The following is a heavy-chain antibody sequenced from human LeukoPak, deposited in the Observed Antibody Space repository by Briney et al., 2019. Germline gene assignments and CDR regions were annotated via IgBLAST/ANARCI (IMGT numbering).Heavy chain of an antibody. CDR3: AREEINSGSYPH. CDR1: GGPISSYY. J-gene: IGHJ4*02. CDR2: IYYSGST. V-gene: IGHV4-59*01. Sequence: PSETLSLTCTVSGGPISSYYWSWIRQPPGKGLEWIGYIYYSGSTNYNPSLKSRVTISVDTSKNQFSLKLSSVTAADTAVYYCAREEINSGSYPHWGQGTLVTVSS. D-gene: IGHD1-26*01.